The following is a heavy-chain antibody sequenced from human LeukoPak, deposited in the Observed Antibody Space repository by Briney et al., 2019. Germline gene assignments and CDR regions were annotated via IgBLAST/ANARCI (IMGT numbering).Heavy chain of an antibody. V-gene: IGHV5-51*01. D-gene: IGHD2-2*01. CDR2: IYPGDSDT. CDR3: ARYARYCSSTSCSYFDY. CDR1: GYSFTSYW. J-gene: IGHJ4*02. Sequence: GESLKISRKGSGYSFTSYWIGWVRQMPGKGLEWMGIIYPGDSDTRYSPSFQGQVTISADKSISTAYLQWSSLKASDTAMYYCARYARYCSSTSCSYFDYWGQGTLVTVSS.